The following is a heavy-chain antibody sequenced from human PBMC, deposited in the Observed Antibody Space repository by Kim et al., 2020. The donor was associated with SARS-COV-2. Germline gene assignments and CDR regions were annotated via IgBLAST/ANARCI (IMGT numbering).Heavy chain of an antibody. CDR2: ISSSSSTI. Sequence: GASLRLSCAASGFTFSSYSMNWVRQAPGKGLEWVSYISSSSSTIYYADSVKGRFTISRDNAKNSLYLQMNSLRDEDTAVYYCARDLDYDFWSGYAKTFDYWAQGTLVTVSS. CDR1: GFTFSSYS. J-gene: IGHJ4*02. CDR3: ARDLDYDFWSGYAKTFDY. D-gene: IGHD3-3*01. V-gene: IGHV3-48*02.